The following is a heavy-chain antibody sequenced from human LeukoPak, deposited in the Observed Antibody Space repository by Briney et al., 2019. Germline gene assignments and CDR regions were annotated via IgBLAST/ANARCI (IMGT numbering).Heavy chain of an antibody. CDR3: ARVSIAAAVAGTEYFQH. J-gene: IGHJ1*01. V-gene: IGHV4-31*03. CDR1: GGSISSGGYY. CDR2: IYYSGST. D-gene: IGHD6-19*01. Sequence: PSETLSLTCTVSGGSISSGGYYWSWIRQHPGKGLEWIGYIYYSGSTYYNPSLKSRVTISVDTSKNQFSLKLSSATAADTAVYYCARVSIAAAVAGTEYFQHWGQGTLVTVSS.